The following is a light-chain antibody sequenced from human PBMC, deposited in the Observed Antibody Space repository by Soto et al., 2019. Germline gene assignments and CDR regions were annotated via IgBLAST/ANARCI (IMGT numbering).Light chain of an antibody. J-gene: IGKJ4*01. CDR3: QHYVTWPLT. CDR1: QSVSSKY. Sequence: EIVLTQSPGTLSLSPGERATLSCRASQSVSSKYLAWYQQKPGQAPRLLIYDTSIRATGVPARFSGSRSGAEFTLTISSLQSEDFAVYYCQHYVTWPLTFGGGTKVE. CDR2: DTS. V-gene: IGKV3-15*01.